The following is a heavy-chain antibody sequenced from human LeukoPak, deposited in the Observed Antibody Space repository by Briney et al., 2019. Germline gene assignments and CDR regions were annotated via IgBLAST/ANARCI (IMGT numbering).Heavy chain of an antibody. Sequence: PGGSLRLSCAASGFTFSSYSMNWVRQAPGKGLEWVSSISSSSSYIYHADSVKGRFTISRDNAKNSLYLQMNSLRAEDTAVYYCARDRMGPFDPWGQGTLVTVSS. CDR3: ARDRMGPFDP. V-gene: IGHV3-21*01. D-gene: IGHD2-8*01. J-gene: IGHJ5*02. CDR2: ISSSSSYI. CDR1: GFTFSSYS.